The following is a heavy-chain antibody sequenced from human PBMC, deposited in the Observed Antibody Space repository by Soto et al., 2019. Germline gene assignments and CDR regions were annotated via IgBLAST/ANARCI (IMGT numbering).Heavy chain of an antibody. CDR2: INHLETT. CDR1: GASITYGGYS. V-gene: IGHV4-30-2*01. CDR3: ARGGGSDSFDY. J-gene: IGHJ4*02. Sequence: SETLSLTCTVSGASITYGGYSWSWIRQTPGKGLEWIGYINHLETTFYNPSFESRLTLSIDRAKNQFSLKLHSMSAANRAVYFCARGGGSDSFDYWGQGILVTVSS. D-gene: IGHD1-26*01.